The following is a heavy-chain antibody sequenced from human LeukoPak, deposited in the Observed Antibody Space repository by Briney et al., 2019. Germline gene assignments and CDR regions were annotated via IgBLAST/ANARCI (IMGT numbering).Heavy chain of an antibody. V-gene: IGHV4-34*01. J-gene: IGHJ6*03. CDR1: GGSFSGYY. D-gene: IGHD4-17*01. CDR2: INHSGST. CDR3: ARMGTVTTRYYYYMDV. Sequence: SETLSLTCAVYGGSFSGYYWSWIRQPPGKGLEWIGEINHSGSTNYNPSLKSRVTISVDTSKNQFSLKLSSVTAADTAVYYCARMGTVTTRYYYYMDVWGKGTTVTVSS.